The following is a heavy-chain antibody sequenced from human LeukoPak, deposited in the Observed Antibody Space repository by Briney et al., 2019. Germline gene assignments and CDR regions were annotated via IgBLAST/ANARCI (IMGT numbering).Heavy chain of an antibody. J-gene: IGHJ4*02. CDR1: GGSISSYY. Sequence: PSETLSLTRTVSGGSISSYYWSWIRQPPGKGLEWIGYIYYSGSTNYNPSLQSRVTISVDTSKNQFSLKLSSVTAADTAVYYCARSLGVGGTYYFDYWGQGTLVTVSS. D-gene: IGHD1/OR15-1a*01. CDR3: ARSLGVGGTYYFDY. CDR2: IYYSGST. V-gene: IGHV4-59*01.